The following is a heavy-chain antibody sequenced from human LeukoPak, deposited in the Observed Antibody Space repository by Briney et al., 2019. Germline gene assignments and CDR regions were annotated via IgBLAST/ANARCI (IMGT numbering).Heavy chain of an antibody. V-gene: IGHV4-31*03. CDR1: GGSISSGGYY. CDR3: ARGGVVVPAAMAPLPFDY. D-gene: IGHD2-2*01. J-gene: IGHJ4*02. CDR2: IYYSGST. Sequence: PSETLSLTCTVSGGSISSGGYYWSWIRQHPGKGLEWIGYIYYSGSTYYKPSLKSRVTISVDTSKNQFSLKLSSVTAADTAVYYCARGGVVVPAAMAPLPFDYWGQGTLVTVSS.